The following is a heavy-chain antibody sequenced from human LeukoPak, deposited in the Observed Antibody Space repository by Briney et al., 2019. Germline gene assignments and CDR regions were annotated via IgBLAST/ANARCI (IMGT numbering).Heavy chain of an antibody. V-gene: IGHV3-11*06. J-gene: IGHJ1*01. CDR3: ARGHYELWY. Sequence: GGPLRLSCAASGLTFSDYYMSWIRQAPGKGLEWVSYISTSSSYTNYADSVKGRFTISRDDAKNSLYLQMNSLRAEDTAVYYCARGHYELWYWGQGTLVTVSS. CDR1: GLTFSDYY. CDR2: ISTSSSYT. D-gene: IGHD3-16*01.